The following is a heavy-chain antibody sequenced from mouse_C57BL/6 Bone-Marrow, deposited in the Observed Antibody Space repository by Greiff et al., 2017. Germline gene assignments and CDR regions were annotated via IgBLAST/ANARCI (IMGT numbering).Heavy chain of an antibody. CDR2: IDPNSGGT. J-gene: IGHJ4*01. Sequence: QVQLQQPGAELVKPGASVKLSCKASGYTFTSYWMHWVKQRPGRGLEWIGRIDPNSGGTKYNEKFKSKATLTVDKPSSTAYMQLSSLTSEDSAVYYCAREYYGNLVGLYYAMDYWGQGTSVTVSS. V-gene: IGHV1-72*01. CDR1: GYTFTSYW. CDR3: AREYYGNLVGLYYAMDY. D-gene: IGHD2-1*01.